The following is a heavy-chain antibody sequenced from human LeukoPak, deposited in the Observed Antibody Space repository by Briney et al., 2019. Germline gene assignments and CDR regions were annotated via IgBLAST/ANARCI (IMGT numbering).Heavy chain of an antibody. CDR1: GYTFTSYD. CDR2: MNPNSGNT. CDR3: ARVPFLGYCSSTSCYSEGYYFDY. D-gene: IGHD2-2*02. V-gene: IGHV1-8*01. Sequence: ASVKVSCKASGYTFTSYDINWVRQATGQGLEWMGWMNPNSGNTGYAQKFQGRVTMTRNTSISTAYMELSSLRSEDTAVYYCARVPFLGYCSSTSCYSEGYYFDYWGQGTLVTVSS. J-gene: IGHJ4*02.